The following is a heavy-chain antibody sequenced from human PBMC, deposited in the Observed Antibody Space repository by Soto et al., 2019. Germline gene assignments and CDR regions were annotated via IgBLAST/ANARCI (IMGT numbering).Heavy chain of an antibody. CDR3: ARVGNIVATIDY. CDR1: GGSISSYY. J-gene: IGHJ4*02. Sequence: LSETLSLTCTVSGGSISSYYWSWIRQPPGKGLEWIGYIYYSGSTNYNPSLKSRVTISVDTSKNQFSLKLSSVTAADTAVYYCARVGNIVATIDYWGQGTLVTVSS. V-gene: IGHV4-59*01. CDR2: IYYSGST. D-gene: IGHD5-12*01.